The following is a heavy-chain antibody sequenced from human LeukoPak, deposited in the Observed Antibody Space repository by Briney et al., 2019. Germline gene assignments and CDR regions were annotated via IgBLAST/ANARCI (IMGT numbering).Heavy chain of an antibody. CDR2: IWYDGSNK. CDR1: GFTFSSYG. D-gene: IGHD6-13*01. J-gene: IGHJ4*02. CDR3: ARAGSAAAGNFDY. V-gene: IGHV3-33*01. Sequence: GGSLRLPCAASGFTFSSYGMHWVRQAPGKGLEWVAVIWYDGSNKYYADSVKGRFTISRDNSKNTLYLQMNSLRAEDTAVYYCARAGSAAAGNFDYWGQGTLVTVSS.